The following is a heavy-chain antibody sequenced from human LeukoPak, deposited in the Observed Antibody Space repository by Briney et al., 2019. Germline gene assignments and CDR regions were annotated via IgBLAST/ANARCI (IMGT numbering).Heavy chain of an antibody. V-gene: IGHV3-23*01. CDR1: GFTFSSYA. CDR3: AKGGGGFTGYEIDY. J-gene: IGHJ4*02. Sequence: GGSLRLSCAASGFTFSSYAMSWVRQAPGKGLEWVSAISGSGGSTYYADSVKGRFTISRDNSKNTLYLQMNSLRPDDTAVYYCAKGGGGFTGYEIDYWGQGTLVTVSS. D-gene: IGHD5-12*01. CDR2: ISGSGGST.